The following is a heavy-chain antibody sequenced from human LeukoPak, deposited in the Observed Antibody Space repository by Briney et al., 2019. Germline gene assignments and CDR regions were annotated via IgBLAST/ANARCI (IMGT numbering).Heavy chain of an antibody. V-gene: IGHV3-73*01. D-gene: IGHD6-13*01. J-gene: IGHJ6*03. CDR2: IRSKANSYAT. CDR3: TAYSSSWTGGYYYYYMDV. Sequence: GGSLRLSCAASGFTFSGSAMHWVRQASGKGLEWVGRIRSKANSYATAYAASVKGRFTISRDDSKNTAYLQMNSLKTEDTAVYYCTAYSSSWTGGYYYYYMDVWGKGTTVTVSS. CDR1: GFTFSGSA.